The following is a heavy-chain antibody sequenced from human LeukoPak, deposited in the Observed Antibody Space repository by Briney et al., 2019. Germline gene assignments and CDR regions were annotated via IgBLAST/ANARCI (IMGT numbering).Heavy chain of an antibody. CDR3: ARDDGGSYGTTFDY. CDR1: GFTFSSYA. CDR2: ITYDGSNK. V-gene: IGHV3-30*04. D-gene: IGHD1-26*01. J-gene: IGHJ4*02. Sequence: PGSSLRLSCAASGFTFSSYAMDSVRHAPGKGMGWVAVITYDGSNKYYADSVKGRFTISRDNSKNTLYLQMNSLRAEDTAVYYCARDDGGSYGTTFDYWGQGTLVTVSS.